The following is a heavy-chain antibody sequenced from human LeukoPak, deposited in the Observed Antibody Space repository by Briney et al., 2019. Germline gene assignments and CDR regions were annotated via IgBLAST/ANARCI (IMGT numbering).Heavy chain of an antibody. Sequence: SVKVSCKASGGTFSSYAISWVRQAPGQGLEWMGGIIPIFGTANYAQKLQGRVTITADESTSTAYMELSSLRSEDTAVYYCARVGMAVAGTFDYWGQGTLVTVSS. J-gene: IGHJ4*02. D-gene: IGHD6-19*01. CDR3: ARVGMAVAGTFDY. V-gene: IGHV1-69*13. CDR1: GGTFSSYA. CDR2: IIPIFGTA.